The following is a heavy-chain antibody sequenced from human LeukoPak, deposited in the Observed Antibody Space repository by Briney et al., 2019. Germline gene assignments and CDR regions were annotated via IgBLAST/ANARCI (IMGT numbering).Heavy chain of an antibody. D-gene: IGHD1-1*01. V-gene: IGHV3-30*02. J-gene: IGHJ6*02. CDR3: AKIGYNWNGVGFYGMDV. Sequence: PGGSLRLSCAASGFTFSSHGMHWVRQAPGRGLEWVAFIRYDGSNKYQADSVKGRFTISRDNSKNTLYLQMNSLRTEDTAVYFCAKIGYNWNGVGFYGMDVWGRGTTVTVSS. CDR1: GFTFSSHG. CDR2: IRYDGSNK.